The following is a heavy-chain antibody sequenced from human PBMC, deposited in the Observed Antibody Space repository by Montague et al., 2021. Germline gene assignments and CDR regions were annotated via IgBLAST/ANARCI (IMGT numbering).Heavy chain of an antibody. CDR2: IYHGTT. CDR3: AVGSESAWELLHH. V-gene: IGHV4-4*02. D-gene: IGHD1-26*01. Sequence: SDTVSLTSTVSGDSISSKYFWSWVRQALGKGLEWIGEIYHGTTSXSPSLKGRLTVSMDTSKNQFSLKLSSVTAADTAIYYCAVGSESAWELLHHWGQGILVTVSS. J-gene: IGHJ5*02. CDR1: GDSISSKYF.